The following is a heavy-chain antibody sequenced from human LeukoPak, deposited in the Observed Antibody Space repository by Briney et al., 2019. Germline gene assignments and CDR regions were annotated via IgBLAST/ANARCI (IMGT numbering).Heavy chain of an antibody. J-gene: IGHJ5*02. CDR1: GGSISNYY. Sequence: SETLSLTCTVSGGSISNYYWSWIPQPPRKGLEWVGYIHSSGNTNYKPSLKSRVTMSVDTSKNQFSLKLTSVTGADTAVYYCARGYYGSSGYSNPFDPWGQGTLVTVSS. D-gene: IGHD3-22*01. CDR3: ARGYYGSSGYSNPFDP. V-gene: IGHV4-59*01. CDR2: IHSSGNT.